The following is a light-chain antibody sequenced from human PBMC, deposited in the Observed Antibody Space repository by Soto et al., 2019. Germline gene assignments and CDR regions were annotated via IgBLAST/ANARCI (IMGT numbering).Light chain of an antibody. Sequence: ETVLTQSPATLSLSPGERATLSCRASQSVSSYLAWYQQKPGQAPRLLIYDASNRATGIPARFSGSGSGTDFTLTISSLEPEDFAVYYCQQRSNWPRTFGQGTKLDIK. CDR1: QSVSSY. CDR2: DAS. V-gene: IGKV3-11*01. CDR3: QQRSNWPRT. J-gene: IGKJ1*01.